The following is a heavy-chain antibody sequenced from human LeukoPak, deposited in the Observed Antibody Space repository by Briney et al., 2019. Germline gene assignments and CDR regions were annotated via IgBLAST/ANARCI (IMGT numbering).Heavy chain of an antibody. CDR3: ANGPNDFLTGYIDY. CDR1: GFTFSSYA. CDR2: ISGSGGST. V-gene: IGHV3-23*01. Sequence: QSGGSLRLSCAASGFTFSSYAMSWVRQAPGKGLEWVSAISGSGGSTYYADSVKGRFTISRDNSKNTLYLQMNSLRAEDTAVYYCANGPNDFLTGYIDYWGKGPLVTVSS. J-gene: IGHJ4*02. D-gene: IGHD3-9*01.